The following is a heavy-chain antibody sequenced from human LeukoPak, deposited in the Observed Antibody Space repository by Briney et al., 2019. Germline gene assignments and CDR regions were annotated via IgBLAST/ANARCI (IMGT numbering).Heavy chain of an antibody. CDR1: AFTFSSYG. CDR3: AKGSDWNYGFYYYMDV. V-gene: IGHV3-23*01. D-gene: IGHD1-7*01. J-gene: IGHJ6*03. CDR2: LSGSGGST. Sequence: GGSLTLSCAASAFTFSSYGMSWVPPAPGKGREGVSDLSGSGGSTYYTDSVKGRFTISRDNSKNTLSLHMSSLRAEDTAIYYCAKGSDWNYGFYYYMDVWGTGTTVTVSS.